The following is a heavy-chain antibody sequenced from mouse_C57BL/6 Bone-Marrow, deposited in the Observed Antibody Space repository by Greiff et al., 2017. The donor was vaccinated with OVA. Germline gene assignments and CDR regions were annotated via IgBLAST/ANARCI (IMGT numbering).Heavy chain of an antibody. CDR1: GYTFTGYW. J-gene: IGHJ2*01. CDR3: ARSHGNPDD. Sequence: QVQLQQSGAELMKPGASVKLSCKATGYTFTGYWIEWVKQRPGHGLEWIGEFLPGSGSTNYNVKFKGKATFTADTSSNTAYMQLSRLTTEDSAIYYCARSHGNPDDRGQGT. V-gene: IGHV1-9*01. D-gene: IGHD2-1*01. CDR2: FLPGSGST.